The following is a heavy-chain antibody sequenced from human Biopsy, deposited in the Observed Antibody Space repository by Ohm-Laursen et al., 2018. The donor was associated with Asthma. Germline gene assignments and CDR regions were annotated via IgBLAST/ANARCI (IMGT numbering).Heavy chain of an antibody. J-gene: IGHJ6*02. CDR1: GGTFRTYA. Sequence: TSVKVSCKASGGTFRTYAFNWVRQAPGQGLEWMGGIIPMYGVPKVAQKFQGRVTITADESTSTAYMEMSSLRSEDTAVYYCARVDAIMISGDFYFYSGFDLWGQGTTVRVSS. CDR3: ARVDAIMISGDFYFYSGFDL. D-gene: IGHD3-16*01. V-gene: IGHV1-69*13. CDR2: IIPMYGVP.